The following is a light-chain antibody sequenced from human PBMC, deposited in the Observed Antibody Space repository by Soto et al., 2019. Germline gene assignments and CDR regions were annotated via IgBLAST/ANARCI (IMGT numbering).Light chain of an antibody. V-gene: IGKV3-15*01. Sequence: EIVMTQSPATLSVSPGERAIISCRASQSVSTNLAWYQQKPGQAPRLLVHGASTRATDIPARFSGSGSGTEFTLTVSSLQSEDFAVYYCQQYNDWPPLTFGQGTKVEIK. CDR1: QSVSTN. J-gene: IGKJ1*01. CDR3: QQYNDWPPLT. CDR2: GAS.